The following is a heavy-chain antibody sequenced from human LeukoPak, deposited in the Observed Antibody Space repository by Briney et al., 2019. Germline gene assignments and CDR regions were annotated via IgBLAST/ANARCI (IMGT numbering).Heavy chain of an antibody. CDR1: GASISSSSYY. V-gene: IGHV4-39*01. Sequence: PSETLSLTCTVSGASISSSSYYWGWVRQPPGKGLEWIGAIYYTGNTYFNPSLKSRLTISVDTSKNQFSLELDSVTAADTAVYYCARQPSLRVDYYYGMDVWGQGTTVTVSS. J-gene: IGHJ6*02. CDR2: IYYTGNT. CDR3: ARQPSLRVDYYYGMDV. D-gene: IGHD2-8*02.